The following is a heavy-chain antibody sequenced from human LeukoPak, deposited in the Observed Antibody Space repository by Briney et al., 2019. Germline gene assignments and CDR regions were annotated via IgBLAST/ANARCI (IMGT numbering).Heavy chain of an antibody. Sequence: GASVKVSCKASGYTFTSYYMHWVRQAPGQGLEWMGRINPNSGGTNYAQKFQGRVTMTRDTSISTAYMELSRLRSDDTAVYYCAREDVAVAFFDYWGQGTLVTVSS. CDR2: INPNSGGT. J-gene: IGHJ4*02. CDR3: AREDVAVAFFDY. CDR1: GYTFTSYY. V-gene: IGHV1-2*06. D-gene: IGHD6-19*01.